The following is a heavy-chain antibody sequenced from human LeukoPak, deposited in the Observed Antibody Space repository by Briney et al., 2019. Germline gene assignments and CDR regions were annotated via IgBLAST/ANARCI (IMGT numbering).Heavy chain of an antibody. CDR2: ISSSSSYI. CDR1: GFTFSNYS. J-gene: IGHJ5*02. Sequence: GGSLRLSFAASGFTFSNYSMNWLRQAPGKGLEGVSSISSSSSYIYYADSVKGRFTISRDNAKNSLYLQMNSLRAEDRAVYYCAKGHRRGAREMAWFDPWGQGTLVTVSS. CDR3: AKGHRRGAREMAWFDP. D-gene: IGHD5-24*01. V-gene: IGHV3-21*01.